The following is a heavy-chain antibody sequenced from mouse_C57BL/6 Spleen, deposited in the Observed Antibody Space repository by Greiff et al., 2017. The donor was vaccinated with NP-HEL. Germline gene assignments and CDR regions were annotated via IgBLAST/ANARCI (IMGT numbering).Heavy chain of an antibody. CDR3: ARWAGYGGDDYDRAWFAY. CDR1: GYSFTGYY. CDR2: INPSTGGT. D-gene: IGHD2-4*01. J-gene: IGHJ3*01. V-gene: IGHV1-42*01. Sequence: EVQLQQSGPELVKPGASVKISCKASGYSFTGYYMNWVKQSPEKSLEWIGEINPSTGGTTYNQKFKAKATLTVDKSSSTAYMQLKSLTSEDSAVYYCARWAGYGGDDYDRAWFAYWGQGTLVTVSA.